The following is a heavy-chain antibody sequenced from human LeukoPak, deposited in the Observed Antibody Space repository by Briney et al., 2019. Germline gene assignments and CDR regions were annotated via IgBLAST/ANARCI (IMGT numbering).Heavy chain of an antibody. Sequence: GGTPGLSCAASGFIFSSYAMSWVRQAPGKGLEWVSAISGSGGSTYYADSVKGRFTISRDNSKNTLYLQMNSLRAEDTAVYYCAKGNKVKYYYYMDVWGKGTTVTVSS. CDR2: ISGSGGST. CDR3: AKGNKVKYYYYMDV. CDR1: GFIFSSYA. D-gene: IGHD1/OR15-1a*01. J-gene: IGHJ6*03. V-gene: IGHV3-23*01.